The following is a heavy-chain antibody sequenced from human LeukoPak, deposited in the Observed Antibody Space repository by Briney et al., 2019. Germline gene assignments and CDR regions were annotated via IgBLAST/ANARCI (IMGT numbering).Heavy chain of an antibody. Sequence: SETLSLTCTVSGGSISSYYWSWIRQPAGNGLEWIGRIYTRGSTNYNPSLKSRVTMSVATSKTQSSLKLSSVTAADTAVYYCARDTRGVPFDYWGQGTLVTVSS. J-gene: IGHJ4*02. V-gene: IGHV4-4*07. D-gene: IGHD5-12*01. CDR1: GGSISSYY. CDR2: IYTRGST. CDR3: ARDTRGVPFDY.